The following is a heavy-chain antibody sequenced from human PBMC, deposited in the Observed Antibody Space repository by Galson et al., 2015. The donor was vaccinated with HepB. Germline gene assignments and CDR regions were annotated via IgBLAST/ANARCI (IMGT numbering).Heavy chain of an antibody. D-gene: IGHD1-26*01. CDR2: FNPNGGNP. CDR3: ARDPSGNYRAYYYFDY. V-gene: IGHV1-46*01. Sequence: QSGAEVKKPGASVKVSCKASGYIFTSYYIHWVRQAPGQGLEWMGIFNPNGGNPNYAQNFQGRVTMTRDPSTSTVYMELSSLRSEDTAVYYCARDPSGNYRAYYYFDYWGQGTLVTVSS. CDR1: GYIFTSYY. J-gene: IGHJ4*02.